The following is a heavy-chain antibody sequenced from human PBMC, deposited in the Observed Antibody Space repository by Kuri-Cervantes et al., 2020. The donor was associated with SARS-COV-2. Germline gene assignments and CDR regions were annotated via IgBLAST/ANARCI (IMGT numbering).Heavy chain of an antibody. J-gene: IGHJ4*02. CDR1: GGSFNNYG. Sequence: SVKVSCKGFGGSFNNYGINFVRQVPGQGLEWVGGITPLFGATDNAQKFKGRVTFTADKSTNTAYMELGSLKSDDTAVYYCARGTGTKPGLGYFDSWGQGTLVTVSS. D-gene: IGHD1-7*01. CDR3: ARGTGTKPGLGYFDS. CDR2: ITPLFGAT. V-gene: IGHV1-69*06.